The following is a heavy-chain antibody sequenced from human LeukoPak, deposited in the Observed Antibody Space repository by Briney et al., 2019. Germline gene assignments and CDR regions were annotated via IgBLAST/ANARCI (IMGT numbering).Heavy chain of an antibody. V-gene: IGHV1-2*02. CDR1: GYTFTCYY. CDR2: INPNSGGT. CDR3: ARDRVRYYDSSGYY. Sequence: ASVKVSCKASGYTFTCYYMHWVRQAPGQGLEWMGWINPNSGGTNYAQKFQGRVTMTRDTSISTAYMELSRLRSDDTAVYYCARDRVRYYDSSGYYWGQGTLVTVSS. J-gene: IGHJ4*02. D-gene: IGHD3-22*01.